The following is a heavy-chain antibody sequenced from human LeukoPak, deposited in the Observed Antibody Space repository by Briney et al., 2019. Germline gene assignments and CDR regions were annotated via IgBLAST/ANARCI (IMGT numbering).Heavy chain of an antibody. Sequence: ASVKVSCKASGYTFTGYYMHWVQQAPGQGLEWMGWINPNSGGTNYAQKFQGRVTMPRDTSISTAYMELSRLRSDDTAVYYCARVGTYCSSTSCYGEVFDYWGQGTLVTVSS. CDR1: GYTFTGYY. CDR3: ARVGTYCSSTSCYGEVFDY. V-gene: IGHV1-2*02. CDR2: INPNSGGT. J-gene: IGHJ4*02. D-gene: IGHD2-2*01.